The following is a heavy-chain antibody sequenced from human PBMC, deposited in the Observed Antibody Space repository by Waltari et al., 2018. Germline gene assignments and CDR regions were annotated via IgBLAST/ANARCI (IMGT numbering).Heavy chain of an antibody. J-gene: IGHJ4*02. CDR1: GGSISSYH. CDR3: ARTLYNYAYYFDY. Sequence: QVQLQESGPGLVKPSETLSLTCTVSGGSISSYHWNWIRQPAGKGLECIGRIYTIWSTNYHPSLKSRLTMSIDTSKNQLSLKLTSVTAADTAVYYCARTLYNYAYYFDYWGQGTLVTVSS. D-gene: IGHD5-18*01. V-gene: IGHV4-4*07. CDR2: IYTIWST.